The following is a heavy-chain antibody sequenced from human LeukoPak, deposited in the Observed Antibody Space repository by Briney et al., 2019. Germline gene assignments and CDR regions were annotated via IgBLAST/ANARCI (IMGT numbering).Heavy chain of an antibody. D-gene: IGHD2-21*02. CDR3: ARDDPARMTATLDY. Sequence: PSETQSLTCTVSGGSISNYFWSWVRQPAGEGLEWIGRIYTSGSTNYNPSLRSRVTISVDMSKNQFSLKLSSVTAADTAVYYCARDDPARMTATLDYWGQGILVTVSS. V-gene: IGHV4-4*07. CDR2: IYTSGST. J-gene: IGHJ4*02. CDR1: GGSISNYF.